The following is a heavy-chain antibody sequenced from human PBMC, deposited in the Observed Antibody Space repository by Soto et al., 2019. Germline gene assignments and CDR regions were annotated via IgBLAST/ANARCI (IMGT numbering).Heavy chain of an antibody. D-gene: IGHD4-17*01. CDR2: VSDGGDST. CDR1: RFTFSNYA. Sequence: QAGGSLRLSCAASRFTFSNYAMTWVRQAPGKGLEWVSVVSDGGDSTYYAASVRGRFTISRDNSKDTLYLQMNSLRAEDTAVYYCAKVVIYGDHRAGAFDIWGRGTMVTVSS. CDR3: AKVVIYGDHRAGAFDI. J-gene: IGHJ3*02. V-gene: IGHV3-23*01.